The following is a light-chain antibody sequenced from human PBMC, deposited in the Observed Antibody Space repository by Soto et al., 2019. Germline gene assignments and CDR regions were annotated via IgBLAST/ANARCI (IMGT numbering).Light chain of an antibody. CDR1: QSIDKY. CDR3: QQSYSSPGT. CDR2: AAS. V-gene: IGKV1-39*01. J-gene: IGKJ1*01. Sequence: DIQMTQSPSSLSASVGERVTITCRASQSIDKYLNWYQHKPGKAPYLLIYAASHLRSGVPTRFSGSGTGTSFTLTISSLQYEDLATYYCQQSYSSPGTFGRGTKVELK.